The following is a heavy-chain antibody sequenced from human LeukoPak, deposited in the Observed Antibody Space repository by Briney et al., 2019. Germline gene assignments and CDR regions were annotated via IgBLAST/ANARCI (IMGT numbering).Heavy chain of an antibody. Sequence: PGGSLRLSCAASGFTFSDYYMSWIRQAPGKGLEWVAVISYDGSNKYYADSVKGRFTISRDNSKNTLYLQMNSLRAEDTAVYYCARGPGFWSGYYWYYYYYMDVWGKGTTVTVSS. CDR1: GFTFSDYY. CDR2: ISYDGSNK. CDR3: ARGPGFWSGYYWYYYYYMDV. V-gene: IGHV3-30-3*01. J-gene: IGHJ6*03. D-gene: IGHD3-3*01.